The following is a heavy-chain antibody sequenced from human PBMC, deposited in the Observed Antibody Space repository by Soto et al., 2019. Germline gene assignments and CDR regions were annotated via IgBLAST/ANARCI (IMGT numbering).Heavy chain of an antibody. V-gene: IGHV4-59*01. CDR3: ARGRYYMDV. CDR1: GGSISNYY. Sequence: PSETLSLTCTVSGGSISNYYWTWIRQPPGKGLEWVGYIYYSGSTNYNPSLKGRVIVSVDTSKNQCSLKLSSVTAADAAVYYCARGRYYMDVWGKGTTVTVSS. J-gene: IGHJ6*03. CDR2: IYYSGST.